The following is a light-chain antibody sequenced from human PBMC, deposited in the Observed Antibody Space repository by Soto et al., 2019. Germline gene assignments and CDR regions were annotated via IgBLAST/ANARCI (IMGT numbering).Light chain of an antibody. CDR1: SSNIGTNT. J-gene: IGLJ3*02. CDR3: AAWHGSLNVVP. V-gene: IGLV1-44*01. CDR2: STN. Sequence: QSVLTQPPSASGTPGQRVTISCSGSSSNIGTNTVNWYQQFPRSAPKLLMYSTNQRPSGVPDRFSGSKSGTSAPLAISGLQSEDQADYCCAAWHGSLNVVPFGGGTKLTVL.